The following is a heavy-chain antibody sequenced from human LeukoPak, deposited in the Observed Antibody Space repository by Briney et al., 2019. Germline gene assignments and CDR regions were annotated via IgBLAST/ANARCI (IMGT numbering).Heavy chain of an antibody. CDR3: ARDRRMHYDSTGYWPEAFDM. J-gene: IGHJ3*02. CDR1: GGSISSYY. Sequence: PSETLSLTCTVSGGSISSYYWSWIRQPPGKGLEWIGYIYYSGSTNYNPSLKSRVTLSVDTSKNLFSLKLSSVTAADTAVYFCARDRRMHYDSTGYWPEAFDMWGQGTMVTVSS. D-gene: IGHD3-22*01. CDR2: IYYSGST. V-gene: IGHV4-59*01.